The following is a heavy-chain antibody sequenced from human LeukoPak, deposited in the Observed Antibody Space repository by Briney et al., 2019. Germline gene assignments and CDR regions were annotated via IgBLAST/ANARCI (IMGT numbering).Heavy chain of an antibody. CDR1: GGSISSYY. V-gene: IGHV4-59*01. CDR2: IYYSGST. Sequence: SETLSLTCTVSGGSISSYYWSWIRQPPGKGLEWIGYIYYSGSTNYNPSLKSRVTISVDTSKNQFSLKLSPVPAADTAVYYCASPQRAGDCGGDCYRFDYWGQGTLVTVSS. D-gene: IGHD2-21*02. J-gene: IGHJ4*02. CDR3: ASPQRAGDCGGDCYRFDY.